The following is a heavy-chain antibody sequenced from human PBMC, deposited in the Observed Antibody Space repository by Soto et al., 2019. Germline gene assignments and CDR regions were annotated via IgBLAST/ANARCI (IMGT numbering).Heavy chain of an antibody. Sequence: QVQLVHSGGEVKKPGASVKVSCKASGYSFTRYGISWVRQAPGQGLEWMGWITPDNEHTYYAKKFQGRVTMTTATSTSTVYMELRSLTSDDTAVYSCARDRGDDYCSGGHCYGDYWGQGTLVTVSS. CDR2: ITPDNEHT. CDR3: ARDRGDDYCSGGHCYGDY. J-gene: IGHJ4*02. V-gene: IGHV1-18*01. CDR1: GYSFTRYG. D-gene: IGHD2-15*01.